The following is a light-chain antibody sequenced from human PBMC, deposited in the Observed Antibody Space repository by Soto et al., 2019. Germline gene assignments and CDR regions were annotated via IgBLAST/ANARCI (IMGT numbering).Light chain of an antibody. CDR1: QSLEHSDGNTY. V-gene: IGKV2-24*01. Sequence: DVVMTETPLSSPVPLGQPASISCRSSQSLEHSDGNTYLNWLHQRTGQPPRLLTYKVSHRFSGVPDSFSGSGAWTDFTLKIIRLEAEGVRIYDCKPATHCGAYTFGPGPKLEIK. CDR2: KVS. J-gene: IGKJ2*01. CDR3: KPATHCGAYT.